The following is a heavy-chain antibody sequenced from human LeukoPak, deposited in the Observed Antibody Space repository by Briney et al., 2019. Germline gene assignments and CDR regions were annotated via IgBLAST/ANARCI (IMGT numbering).Heavy chain of an antibody. CDR2: IWYDGSNK. CDR1: GFTFSSYG. J-gene: IGHJ6*03. V-gene: IGHV3-33*06. CDR3: AKEHYDFWSGPWGYYYYYMDV. D-gene: IGHD3-3*01. Sequence: PAGSLRLSCAASGFTFSSYGMQWVRQAPGKGLEWVAVIWYDGSNKYYADSVKGRFTISRDNSKNTLYLQMNSLRAEDTAVYYCAKEHYDFWSGPWGYYYYYMDVWGKGTTVTVSS.